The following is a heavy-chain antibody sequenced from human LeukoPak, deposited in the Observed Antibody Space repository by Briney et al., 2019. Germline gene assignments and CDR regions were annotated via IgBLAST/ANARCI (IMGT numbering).Heavy chain of an antibody. Sequence: GGSLRLSCAASGFTFSNAWMSWVRQAPGKGLEWVGRIKSKTDGGTTDCAAPVKGRFTISRDDSKNTLYLQMNSLKTEDTAVYYCTTDGYCSGGSCDSTGYYYYMDVWGKGTTVTVSS. V-gene: IGHV3-15*01. CDR3: TTDGYCSGGSCDSTGYYYYMDV. D-gene: IGHD2-15*01. CDR1: GFTFSNAW. J-gene: IGHJ6*03. CDR2: IKSKTDGGTT.